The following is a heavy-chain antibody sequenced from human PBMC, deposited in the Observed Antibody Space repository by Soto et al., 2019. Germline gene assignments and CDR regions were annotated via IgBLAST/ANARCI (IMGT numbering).Heavy chain of an antibody. CDR3: ARVYGYSYPTEPEYYFDF. CDR1: GFTFSDYY. CDR2: ISSSGSTI. J-gene: IGHJ4*02. V-gene: IGHV3-11*01. D-gene: IGHD5-18*01. Sequence: GGSLRLSCAASGFTFSDYYMSWIRQAPGKGLEWVSYISSSGSTIYYADSVKGRFTISRDNAKNSLYLQMNSLRAEDTAVYYCARVYGYSYPTEPEYYFDFWGQGTLVTVSS.